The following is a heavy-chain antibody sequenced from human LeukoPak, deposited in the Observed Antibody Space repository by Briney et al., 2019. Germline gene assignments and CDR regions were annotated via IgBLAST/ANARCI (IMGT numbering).Heavy chain of an antibody. CDR2: ISSSSSYI. V-gene: IGHV3-21*01. D-gene: IGHD6-13*01. CDR3: SRVREAGVDY. CDR1: GFTLSSYS. J-gene: IGHJ4*02. Sequence: PGGSLRLSCAASGFTLSSYSMNWVRQAPGKGLEWVSSISSSSSYIYYADSVKGRFTISRDNAKNSLYLQMNSLRAEDTAVYYCSRVREAGVDYWGQGTLVTVSS.